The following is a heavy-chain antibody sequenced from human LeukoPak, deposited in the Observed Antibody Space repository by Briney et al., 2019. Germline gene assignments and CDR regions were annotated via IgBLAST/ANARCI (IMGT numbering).Heavy chain of an antibody. J-gene: IGHJ5*02. D-gene: IGHD6-13*01. CDR1: GYTFTGYY. Sequence: AAVKVSCKASGYTFTGYYMHWVRQAPGQGLEWMGWINPNSGGTNYAQKFQGRVTMTRDTSISTAYMELSRLRPDDTAVYYCAREKLRIAAAGRYNWFDPWGQGTLVTVSS. CDR3: AREKLRIAAAGRYNWFDP. CDR2: INPNSGGT. V-gene: IGHV1-2*02.